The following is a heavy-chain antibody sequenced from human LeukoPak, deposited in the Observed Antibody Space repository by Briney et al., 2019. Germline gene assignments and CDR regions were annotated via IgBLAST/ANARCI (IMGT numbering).Heavy chain of an antibody. Sequence: SETLSLTCTFSGGSISSSSYHWGWIRQPPGKGLEWIGSIYYSGSTYYNPSLKSRVTISADTSKNQFSLKLSYVNAADTAVYYCAREGNAFDIWGQGTMVTVSS. CDR1: GGSISSSSYH. D-gene: IGHD6-13*01. J-gene: IGHJ3*02. CDR3: AREGNAFDI. CDR2: IYYSGST. V-gene: IGHV4-39*07.